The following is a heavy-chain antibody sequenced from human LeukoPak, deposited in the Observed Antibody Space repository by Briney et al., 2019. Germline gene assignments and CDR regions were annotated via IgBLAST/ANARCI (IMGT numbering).Heavy chain of an antibody. CDR1: GFTFSSYA. CDR2: ISGSGGST. J-gene: IGHJ6*03. V-gene: IGHV3-23*01. D-gene: IGHD2-2*01. Sequence: GGSLRLSCAASGFTFSSYAMSWVRQAPGKGLEWVSAISGSGGSTYYADSVKGRFTISRDNSKNTLYLQMNSLRAEDTAVYYCAKGYCSSTSCYLTQYYYYYMDVWGKGTTVTVSS. CDR3: AKGYCSSTSCYLTQYYYYYMDV.